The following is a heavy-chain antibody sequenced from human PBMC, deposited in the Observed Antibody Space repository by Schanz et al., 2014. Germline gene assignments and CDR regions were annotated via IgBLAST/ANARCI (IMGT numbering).Heavy chain of an antibody. D-gene: IGHD5-12*01. V-gene: IGHV3-21*04. CDR1: GFSLSSYN. J-gene: IGHJ3*01. Sequence: VQLVESGGGLVKPGESLRLSCAASGFSLSSYNMNWVRQAPGKGLEWVSSISSSSSYIYYADSVKGRFTISRDSSKNTLFLQMNSLRAEDTAVYFCARDGGRDGYNLAFDVWGQGTLVTVSS. CDR2: ISSSSSYI. CDR3: ARDGGRDGYNLAFDV.